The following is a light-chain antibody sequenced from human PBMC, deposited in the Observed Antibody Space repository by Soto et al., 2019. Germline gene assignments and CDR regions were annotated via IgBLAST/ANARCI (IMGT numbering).Light chain of an antibody. J-gene: IGKJ1*01. Sequence: DSQLTQKNNTLSGSVGERVTITCRASQTISSWLAWYQKKPGKAPKPLIYKASTLKSGVPSRFSGSGSGTEFTLTISSLQTDDVVPDYCEHYTSYSDAFGQGTKVDI. V-gene: IGKV1-5*03. CDR1: QTISSW. CDR3: EHYTSYSDA. CDR2: KAS.